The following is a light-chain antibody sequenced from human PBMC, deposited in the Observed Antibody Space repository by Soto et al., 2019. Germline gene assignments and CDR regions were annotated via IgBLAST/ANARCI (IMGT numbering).Light chain of an antibody. CDR3: QPYASSSYP. CDR2: GAS. CDR1: QSVSSSY. Sequence: EIVLTQYPGTLSLSPGDRATLSCRTSQSVSSSYLAWYQQKPGQAPRLLIYGASRRATGIPDRCSGSGSGTDFTLTISRLEPEDFAVYFCQPYASSSYPFGRGTKLEIK. J-gene: IGKJ2*01. V-gene: IGKV3-20*01.